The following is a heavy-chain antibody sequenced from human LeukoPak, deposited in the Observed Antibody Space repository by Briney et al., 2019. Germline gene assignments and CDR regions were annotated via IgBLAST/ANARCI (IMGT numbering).Heavy chain of an antibody. V-gene: IGHV3-23*01. J-gene: IGHJ5*02. CDR1: GFTFSSYA. D-gene: IGHD4-17*01. CDR2: ISGSGGST. Sequence: GGSLRLSCAASGFTFSSYAMSWVRQAPGKGLEWVSAISGSGGSTYYADSVKGRFTISRDNSKNTLYLQMNSLRAEDTAVYYCARGERDYGDYHWGQGTLVTVSS. CDR3: ARGERDYGDYH.